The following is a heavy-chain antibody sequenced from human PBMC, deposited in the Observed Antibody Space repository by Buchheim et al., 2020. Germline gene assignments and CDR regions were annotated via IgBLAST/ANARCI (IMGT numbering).Heavy chain of an antibody. D-gene: IGHD2-2*01. CDR1: GFTFSSYS. Sequence: EVQLVESGGGLVQPGGSLRLSCAASGFTFSSYSMNWVRQAPGKGLEWVSYISSSSSTIYYEDSVKGRFTISRDNAKNSLYLQMNSLRAEDTAVYYCARDGIVVVPAAKQEYYYGMDVWGQGTT. V-gene: IGHV3-48*01. CDR2: ISSSSSTI. J-gene: IGHJ6*02. CDR3: ARDGIVVVPAAKQEYYYGMDV.